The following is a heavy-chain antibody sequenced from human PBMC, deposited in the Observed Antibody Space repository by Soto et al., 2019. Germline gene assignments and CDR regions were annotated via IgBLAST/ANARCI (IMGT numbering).Heavy chain of an antibody. CDR2: ISYDGSNK. D-gene: IGHD3-10*01. V-gene: IGHV3-30-3*01. CDR1: GFTFSSYA. J-gene: IGHJ4*02. Sequence: QVQLVESGGGVVQPGRSLRLSCAASGFTFSSYAMHWVRQAPGKGLEWVAVISYDGSNKYYADSLKSRFTISRDNSKNALYLQMNSLRAEDTAVYYCARYYYGSGSSYFDYWGQGTLVTVSS. CDR3: ARYYYGSGSSYFDY.